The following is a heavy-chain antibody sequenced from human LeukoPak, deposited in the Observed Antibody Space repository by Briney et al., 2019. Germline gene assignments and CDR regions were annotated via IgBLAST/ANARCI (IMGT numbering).Heavy chain of an antibody. V-gene: IGHV3-7*04. CDR2: IKQDGSER. Sequence: GGSLRLSCAASGITFSSYWMSWVRQAPGQGLEWVANIKQDGSERYYVDSVKGRFTISRDNAKNSAYLQMNSLRAEDTAVYYCARFPYYYDSSGYYYFEYFQHWGQGTLVTVSS. CDR1: GITFSSYW. J-gene: IGHJ1*01. D-gene: IGHD3-22*01. CDR3: ARFPYYYDSSGYYYFEYFQH.